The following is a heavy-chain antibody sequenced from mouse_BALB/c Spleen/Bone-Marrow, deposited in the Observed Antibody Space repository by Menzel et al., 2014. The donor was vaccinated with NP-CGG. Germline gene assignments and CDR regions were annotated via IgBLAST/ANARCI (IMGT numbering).Heavy chain of an antibody. V-gene: IGHV1S56*01. CDR3: AREANWNYDY. J-gene: IGHJ2*01. CDR2: IYPGNVYT. Sequence: QVQLQQPGPELVKPGASVRIFCKASGYTFTSYYIHWVKQRPGQGLEWIGWIYPGNVYTKYNEKFKGKATLTADKSSSTAYMQPSSLTAEDSAVYFCAREANWNYDYWGQGTTVTVSS. CDR1: GYTFTSYY. D-gene: IGHD4-1*01.